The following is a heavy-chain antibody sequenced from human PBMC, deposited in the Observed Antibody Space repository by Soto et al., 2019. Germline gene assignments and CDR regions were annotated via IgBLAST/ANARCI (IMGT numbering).Heavy chain of an antibody. D-gene: IGHD1-26*01. CDR1: GYTFSSFA. J-gene: IGHJ5*02. CDR3: ARTSYSFGAAWIHP. V-gene: IGHV1-3*01. Sequence: QVQLVQSGAEVKKPGASVTVSCKTSGYTFSSFAIHWVRQAPGQSLEWMGWINVGSGDRKYSEKFQDRIIISRDIYASTAYLEVSSLRYEDSVVYDCARTSYSFGAAWIHPWGQGTLVTVTS. CDR2: INVGSGDR.